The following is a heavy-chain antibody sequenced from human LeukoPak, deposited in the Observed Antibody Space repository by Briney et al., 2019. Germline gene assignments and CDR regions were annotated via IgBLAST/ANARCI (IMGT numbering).Heavy chain of an antibody. D-gene: IGHD3-22*01. V-gene: IGHV3-21*01. CDR2: ISSSSSYI. CDR1: GLTFSSYS. J-gene: IGHJ4*02. Sequence: GGSLRLSCAASGLTFSSYSMNWVRQAPGKGLEWVSSISSSSSYIYYADSVKGRFTISRDNAKNSLYLQMNSLRAEDTAVYYCARRRGDSSGYPFDFWGQGTLVTVSS. CDR3: ARRRGDSSGYPFDF.